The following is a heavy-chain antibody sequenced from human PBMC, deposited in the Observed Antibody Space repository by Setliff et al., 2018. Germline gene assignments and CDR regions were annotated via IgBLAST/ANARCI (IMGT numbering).Heavy chain of an antibody. J-gene: IGHJ5*02. CDR3: ARSPAILGIVYLDP. Sequence: ASVKVSCKASGYTLTNYYMHWVRQAPGQGLEWMGIINPSGGLTRYAQKLQGRVTITTDESTSTAYMELDSLRSEDTAVYYCARSPAILGIVYLDPWGQGTLVTVSS. D-gene: IGHD2-15*01. CDR1: GYTLTNYY. V-gene: IGHV1-46*01. CDR2: INPSGGLT.